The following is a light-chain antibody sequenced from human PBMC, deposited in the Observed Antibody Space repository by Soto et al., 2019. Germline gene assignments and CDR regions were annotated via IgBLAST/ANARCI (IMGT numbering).Light chain of an antibody. CDR3: QFYGTSLSGLYV. Sequence: QSVLTQPPSVSGAPGQRVTISCTVTSSNIGAGQDVHWYRQLPGAAPKFLISDSNNRASGVPDRFSVSKSGASASLAITGLRAEDEGDYFCQFYGTSLSGLYVFGTGTKVTVL. CDR1: SSNIGAGQD. V-gene: IGLV1-40*01. J-gene: IGLJ1*01. CDR2: DSN.